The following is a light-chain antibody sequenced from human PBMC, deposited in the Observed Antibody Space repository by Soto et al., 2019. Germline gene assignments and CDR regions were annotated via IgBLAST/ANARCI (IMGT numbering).Light chain of an antibody. CDR2: EGT. CDR1: SSDVGTFNL. J-gene: IGLJ1*01. CDR3: CSYAGTRTSWV. V-gene: IGLV2-23*01. Sequence: QSALTQPASVSGFLGQSITMSCTGSSSDVGTFNLVSWFQQHPGKAPKLLIFEGTKRPSGVSDRFSGSKSGNTASLTISGLQAEDEADYHCCSYAGTRTSWVFGTGTKATVL.